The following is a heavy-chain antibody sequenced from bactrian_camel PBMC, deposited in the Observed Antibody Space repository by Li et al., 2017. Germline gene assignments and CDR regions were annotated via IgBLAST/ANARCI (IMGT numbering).Heavy chain of an antibody. CDR2: IDEDGDT. J-gene: IGHJ6*01. D-gene: IGHD3*01. CDR3: AARPGQCVWLLLNLDRAHYEFPS. CDR1: GYIYARMC. Sequence: VQLVESGGGSVQAGGSLRLSCAASGYIYARMCMGWFRQAPGKEREGVATIDEDGDTDYSDSVKGRFTISKDSAKNTLYLQMNSLRPEDTGMYYCAARPGQCVWLLLNLDRAHYEFPSRGQGTQVTVS. V-gene: IGHV3S53*01.